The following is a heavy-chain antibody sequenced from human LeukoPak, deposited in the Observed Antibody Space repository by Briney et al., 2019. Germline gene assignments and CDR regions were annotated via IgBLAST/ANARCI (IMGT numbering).Heavy chain of an antibody. CDR3: ATAPIVVVITDSYYFDY. D-gene: IGHD3-22*01. Sequence: GGSLRLSCAASGFTFSSYSMNWVRQAPGKGLEWVSSISSSSSYIYYADSVKGRFTISRDNAKNSLYLQMNSLRAEDTAVYYCATAPIVVVITDSYYFDYWGQGTLVTVSS. CDR2: ISSSSSYI. CDR1: GFTFSSYS. J-gene: IGHJ4*02. V-gene: IGHV3-21*01.